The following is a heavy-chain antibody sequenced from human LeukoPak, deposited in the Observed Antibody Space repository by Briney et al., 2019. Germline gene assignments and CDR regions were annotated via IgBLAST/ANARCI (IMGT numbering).Heavy chain of an antibody. D-gene: IGHD3-10*01. CDR2: IYYSGTT. J-gene: IGHJ4*02. CDR3: ARDTYYYGSGSYSPFDY. V-gene: IGHV4-39*07. Sequence: PSETLSLTCTVSGGSISSSAYYWGWIRQPPGKGLEWIGSIYYSGTTYYNPSLKSRVTMSVDTSKNQFSLKLSSVTAADTAVYYCARDTYYYGSGSYSPFDYWGQGTLVTVSS. CDR1: GGSISSSAYY.